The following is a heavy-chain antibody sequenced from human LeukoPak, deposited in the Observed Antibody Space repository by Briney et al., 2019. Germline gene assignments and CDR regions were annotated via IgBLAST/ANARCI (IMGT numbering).Heavy chain of an antibody. CDR2: SGIVGDT. V-gene: IGHV3-13*01. CDR3: ARDSRGNFDL. J-gene: IGHJ4*02. Sequence: PGGSLRLACAASGFTLSTYDMHWVRRAPGKGLEWVSLSGIVGDTDYSDSVKGRFTTYRDNAKDSLFLQMSSLRVGDTAFYYCARDSRGNFDLWGQGTLVTVSS. CDR1: GFTLSTYD.